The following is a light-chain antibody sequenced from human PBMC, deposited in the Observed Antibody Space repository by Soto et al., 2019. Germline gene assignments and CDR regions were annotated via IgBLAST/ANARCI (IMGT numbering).Light chain of an antibody. CDR1: QSVSSSY. J-gene: IGKJ4*01. Sequence: EIVLTQSPGTLSLSPGERATLSCRASQSVSSSYLAWYQQKPGQAPRLLIYGASSRATGIPDRFSGSGSGTDFTLTSSRLEPEDVALYYCQQYDSSPLTFGGGTKVEIK. CDR3: QQYDSSPLT. V-gene: IGKV3-20*01. CDR2: GAS.